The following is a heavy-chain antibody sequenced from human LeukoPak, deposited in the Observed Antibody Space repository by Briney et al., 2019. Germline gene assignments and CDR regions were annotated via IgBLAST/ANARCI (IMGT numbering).Heavy chain of an antibody. CDR3: AREPTVTPDAFDI. J-gene: IGHJ3*02. CDR2: IYTSGST. D-gene: IGHD4-17*01. Sequence: SETLSLTCTVSGGSISSYYWSWIRQPAGKGLEWIGRIYTSGSTNYNPSLKSRVTISVDTSKDQFSLKLSSVTAADTAVYYCAREPTVTPDAFDIWGQGTMVTVSS. V-gene: IGHV4-4*07. CDR1: GGSISSYY.